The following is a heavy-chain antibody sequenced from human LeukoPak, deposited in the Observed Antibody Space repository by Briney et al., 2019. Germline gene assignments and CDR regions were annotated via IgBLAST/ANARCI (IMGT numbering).Heavy chain of an antibody. CDR2: IYCDDDK. J-gene: IGHJ4*02. D-gene: IGHD2-2*01. Sequence: SGPTRVNPTQTLTLTCTFSGSSLSTSGVGVGWIRQPPGKALEWLALIYCDDDKRYSPSLKSRLTITKDTSKNQVVLTMTNMDPVDTATYYCAHYCSSTSCYGLFDYWGQGTLVTVSS. CDR1: GSSLSTSGVG. CDR3: AHYCSSTSCYGLFDY. V-gene: IGHV2-5*02.